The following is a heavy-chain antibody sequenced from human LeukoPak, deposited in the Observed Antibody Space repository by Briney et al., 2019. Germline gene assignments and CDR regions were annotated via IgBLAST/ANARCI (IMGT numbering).Heavy chain of an antibody. Sequence: GSLRLSCVASGFTFTAYAMTWVRQAPGKGLEWVSEISGSGDTASYADSVKGRFTISRDNSKTTVYLQMNSLRAEDTATYYCARDPRGYTGYDFRGTDTYYFDHWGQGILVTVSS. V-gene: IGHV3-23*01. CDR1: GFTFTAYA. CDR2: ISGSGDTA. CDR3: ARDPRGYTGYDFRGTDTYYFDH. D-gene: IGHD5-12*01. J-gene: IGHJ4*02.